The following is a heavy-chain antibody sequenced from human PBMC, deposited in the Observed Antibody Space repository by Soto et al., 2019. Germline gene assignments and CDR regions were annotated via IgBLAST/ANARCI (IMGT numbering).Heavy chain of an antibody. CDR2: ISGSGGTT. D-gene: IGHD6-19*01. Sequence: GGSLRLSCAASGFTFSSYAMSWVHQAPGKGLEWVSAISGSGGTTYYADSVKGRFTISRDNSKNTLYLQMNSLRTEDTAVYYCAKGARSSGWYWGQGTLVTVSS. CDR3: AKGARSSGWY. V-gene: IGHV3-23*01. J-gene: IGHJ4*02. CDR1: GFTFSSYA.